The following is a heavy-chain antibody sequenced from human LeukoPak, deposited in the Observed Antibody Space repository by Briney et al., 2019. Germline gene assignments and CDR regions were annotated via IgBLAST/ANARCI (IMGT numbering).Heavy chain of an antibody. V-gene: IGHV1-8*01. Sequence: KVSCKASGYTFPSYDINWVRQATGQGLEWMGWLNPNSGNTGYAQKFQGRVTMTRNTSISTAYMELSSLRSEDTAVYYCARDNDSRDPPHFDYWGQGTLVTVSS. CDR1: GYTFPSYD. CDR3: ARDNDSRDPPHFDY. CDR2: LNPNSGNT. D-gene: IGHD3-16*01. J-gene: IGHJ4*02.